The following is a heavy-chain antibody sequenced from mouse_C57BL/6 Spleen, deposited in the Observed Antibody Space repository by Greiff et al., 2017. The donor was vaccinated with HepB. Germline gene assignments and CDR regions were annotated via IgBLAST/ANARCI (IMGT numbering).Heavy chain of an antibody. CDR2: ISSGSSTI. CDR3: ARGRTYYGSSYYYAMDY. Sequence: EVKLVESGGGLVKPGGSLKLSCAASGFTFSDYGMHWVRQAPEKGLEWVAYISSGSSTIYYADTVKGRFTISRDNAKKTLFLQMTSLRSEDTAMYYCARGRTYYGSSYYYAMDYWGQGTSVTVSS. J-gene: IGHJ4*01. V-gene: IGHV5-17*01. CDR1: GFTFSDYG. D-gene: IGHD1-1*01.